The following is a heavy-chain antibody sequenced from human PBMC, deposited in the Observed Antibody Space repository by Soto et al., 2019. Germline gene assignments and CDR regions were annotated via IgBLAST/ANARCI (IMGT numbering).Heavy chain of an antibody. CDR3: TRGFQKWLQFRLGIEY. D-gene: IGHD5-12*01. CDR1: GFTFNTHD. Sequence: PGWSLRLSCEASGFTFNTHDMNLVRQAPGKGLEWVSSMSSRGDNTFYADSVKGRFTISRDNSKNLLYLQMNSLRVEDTAVYYCTRGFQKWLQFRLGIEYWGKGTLVTVSS. V-gene: IGHV3-23*01. J-gene: IGHJ4*02. CDR2: MSSRGDNT.